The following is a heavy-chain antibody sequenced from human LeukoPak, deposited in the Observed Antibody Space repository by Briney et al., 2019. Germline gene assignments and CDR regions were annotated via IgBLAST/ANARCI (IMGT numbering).Heavy chain of an antibody. CDR1: GGTFSSYT. CDR3: ARRAVDWDTAMVFDY. Sequence: SVKVSCKASGGTFSSYTSSWVRQAPGQGLEWMGRIIPILGIANYAQKFQGRVTITADKSTSTAYMELSSLRSEDTAVYYCARRAVDWDTAMVFDYWGQGTLVTVSS. D-gene: IGHD5-18*01. J-gene: IGHJ4*02. V-gene: IGHV1-69*02. CDR2: IIPILGIA.